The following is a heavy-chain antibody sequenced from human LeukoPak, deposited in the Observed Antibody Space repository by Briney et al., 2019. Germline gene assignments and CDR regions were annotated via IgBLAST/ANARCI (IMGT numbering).Heavy chain of an antibody. Sequence: SETLSLTCAVFGGSFSGYSWSWIRQPPGKGLEWIGEINHSGSTNYNPSLKSRVTISADTSKNQFSLKLSSVTAADTAVYYCARGRGSITMVRGRFDPWGQGTLVTVSS. CDR1: GGSFSGYS. CDR3: ARGRGSITMVRGRFDP. J-gene: IGHJ5*02. CDR2: INHSGST. D-gene: IGHD3-10*01. V-gene: IGHV4-34*01.